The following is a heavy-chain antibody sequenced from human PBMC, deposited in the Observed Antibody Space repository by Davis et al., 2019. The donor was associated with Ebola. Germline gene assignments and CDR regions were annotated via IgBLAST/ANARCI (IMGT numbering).Heavy chain of an antibody. V-gene: IGHV3-23*01. Sequence: GESLKISCAASGFTFKDHAIHWVRQAPGKGLEWVSTLGTSADTYYADSVKGRFTISRDNSKNTLYLQMNGLRVEDTAIYYCAKDTSNIWFDIWGQGTNVTVSS. CDR1: GFTFKDHA. D-gene: IGHD1-26*01. CDR2: LGTSADT. J-gene: IGHJ3*02. CDR3: AKDTSNIWFDI.